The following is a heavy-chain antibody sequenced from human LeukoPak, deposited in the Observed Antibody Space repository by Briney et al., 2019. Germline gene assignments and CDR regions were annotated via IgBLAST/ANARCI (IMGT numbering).Heavy chain of an antibody. CDR1: GFTFTSSA. J-gene: IGHJ6*03. CDR2: IDVGSGNT. V-gene: IGHV1-58*02. Sequence: GTSVKVSCKXSGFTFTSSAMQWVRQARGQRLEWIGWIDVGSGNTNYAQKFQERVTITRDMSTSTAYMELSSLRSEDTAVYYCAATKIQGITVTKVYYYYYMDVWGKGTTVTVSS. D-gene: IGHD1-7*01. CDR3: AATKIQGITVTKVYYYYYMDV.